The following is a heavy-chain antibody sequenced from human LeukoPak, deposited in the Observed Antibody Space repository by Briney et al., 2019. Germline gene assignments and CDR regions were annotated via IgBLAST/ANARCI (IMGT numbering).Heavy chain of an antibody. V-gene: IGHV3-30-3*01. CDR2: ISYDGSNK. J-gene: IGHJ4*02. CDR3: AKGASIAARQYYFDY. D-gene: IGHD6-6*01. Sequence: PGRSLRLSCAASGFTFSSYAMHWVRQAPGKGLEWVAVISYDGSNKYYADSVKGRFTISRDNSKNTLYLQMNSLRAEDTAVYYCAKGASIAARQYYFDYWGQGTLVTVSS. CDR1: GFTFSSYA.